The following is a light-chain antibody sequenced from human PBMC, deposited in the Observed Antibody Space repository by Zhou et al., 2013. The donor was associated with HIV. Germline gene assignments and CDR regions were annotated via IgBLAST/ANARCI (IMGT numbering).Light chain of an antibody. CDR2: GAS. Sequence: EIVLTQSPGTLSLSPGERATLSCRASHTVTSNYLAWYQHKPGQGPKVLIFGASTRANGIPDRFSGSGSGTDFTLTISRLEPEDFAVYYCQQYGSLPQTFGQGTKLEI. J-gene: IGKJ2*01. CDR1: HTVTSNY. CDR3: QQYGSLPQT. V-gene: IGKV3-20*01.